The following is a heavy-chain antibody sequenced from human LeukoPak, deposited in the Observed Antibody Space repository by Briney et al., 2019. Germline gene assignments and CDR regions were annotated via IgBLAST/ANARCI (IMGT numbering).Heavy chain of an antibody. Sequence: GGSLRLPCAASGFTFSSYWMHWVRQVPGKGLVWVSRINTDGSSTRYADSVKGRFTISRDNAKNTLYLQMNSLRAEDTAVYYCARDSSGPDYWGQGTPVTVSS. J-gene: IGHJ4*02. V-gene: IGHV3-74*01. CDR2: INTDGSST. CDR1: GFTFSSYW. D-gene: IGHD3-22*01. CDR3: ARDSSGPDY.